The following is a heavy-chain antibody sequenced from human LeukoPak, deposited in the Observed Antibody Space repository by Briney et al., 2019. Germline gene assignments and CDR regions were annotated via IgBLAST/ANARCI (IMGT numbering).Heavy chain of an antibody. CDR3: AKDVDTAMPRPFDY. J-gene: IGHJ4*02. Sequence: PGGSLRLSCAASGFTFSSYAMSWVRQAPGKGLEGVSAISGSVGSTYYAASVKRRFTISRDNSKSTLYLQMNSLRAEDTAVYYCAKDVDTAMPRPFDYWGQGTLVTVSS. V-gene: IGHV3-23*01. D-gene: IGHD5-18*01. CDR1: GFTFSSYA. CDR2: ISGSVGST.